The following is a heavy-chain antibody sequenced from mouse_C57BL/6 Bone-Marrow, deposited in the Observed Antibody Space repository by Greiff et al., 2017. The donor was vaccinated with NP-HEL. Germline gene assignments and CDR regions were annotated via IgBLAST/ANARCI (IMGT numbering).Heavy chain of an antibody. CDR3: TSQLRLPGAY. D-gene: IGHD3-2*02. V-gene: IGHV1-15*01. J-gene: IGHJ3*01. Sequence: VQGVESGAELVRPGASVTLSCKASGYTFTDYEMHWVKQTPVHGLEWIGAIDPETGGTAYNQKFKGKAILTADKSSSTAYMELRSLTSEDSAVYYCTSQLRLPGAYWGQGTLVTVSA. CDR2: IDPETGGT. CDR1: GYTFTDYE.